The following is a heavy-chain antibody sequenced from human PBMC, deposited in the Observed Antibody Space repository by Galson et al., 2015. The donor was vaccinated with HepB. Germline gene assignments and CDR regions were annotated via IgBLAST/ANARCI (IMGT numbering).Heavy chain of an antibody. V-gene: IGHV4-31*03. Sequence: TLSLPCPVSGDSISSGGYYWCWIRPHPGKGLEWIGYIYYSGTTYYNPSLKSRVTISVDTSKNQFSLKLSSVTAADTAVYYCARNILTGYYPVFWFDPWGQGTLVTVSS. J-gene: IGHJ5*02. D-gene: IGHD3-9*01. CDR1: GDSISSGGYY. CDR2: IYYSGTT. CDR3: ARNILTGYYPVFWFDP.